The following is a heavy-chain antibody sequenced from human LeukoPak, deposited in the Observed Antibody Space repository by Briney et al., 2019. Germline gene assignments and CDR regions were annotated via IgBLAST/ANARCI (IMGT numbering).Heavy chain of an antibody. CDR2: IWYDGRNK. CDR3: ARGNYDILTGYDC. D-gene: IGHD3-9*01. V-gene: IGHV3-33*01. CDR1: GFAFSRFG. Sequence: GGSLRLSCAASGFAFSRFGMHWVRQAPGKGLEWVAAIWYDGRNKYYAESVKGRFSISRDNSKNTLYLQTDSLRAEDTAVYYCARGNYDILTGYDCWGQGTLVTVSS. J-gene: IGHJ4*02.